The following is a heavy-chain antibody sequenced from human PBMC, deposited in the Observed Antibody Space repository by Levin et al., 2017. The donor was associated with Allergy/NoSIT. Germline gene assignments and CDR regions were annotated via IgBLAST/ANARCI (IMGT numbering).Heavy chain of an antibody. CDR1: GFTFSSYA. CDR2: ISGSGGST. D-gene: IGHD6-19*01. CDR3: AKEIGRGSGWSSSWFDP. Sequence: PGGSLRLSCAASGFTFSSYAMSWVRQAPGKGLEWVSAISGSGGSTYYADSVKGRFTISRDNSKNTLYLQMNSLRAEDTAVYYCAKEIGRGSGWSSSWFDPWGQGTLVTVSS. V-gene: IGHV3-23*01. J-gene: IGHJ5*02.